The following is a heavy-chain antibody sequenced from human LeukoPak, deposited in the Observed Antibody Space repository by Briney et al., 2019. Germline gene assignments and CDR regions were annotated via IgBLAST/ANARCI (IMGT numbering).Heavy chain of an antibody. D-gene: IGHD6-13*01. CDR1: GFTFSSYA. CDR3: ARGGSSSWDYFDY. CDR2: ISSNGGST. Sequence: GGSLRLSCAASGFTFSSYAMHWVRQAPGMGLEYVSGISSNGGSTYYANSVKGRFTISRDNSKNTLYLQMGSLRGEDMAVYYCARGGSSSWDYFDYWGQGTLVTVSS. V-gene: IGHV3-64*01. J-gene: IGHJ4*02.